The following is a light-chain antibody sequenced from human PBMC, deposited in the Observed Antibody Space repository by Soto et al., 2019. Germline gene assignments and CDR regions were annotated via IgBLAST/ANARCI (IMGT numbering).Light chain of an antibody. Sequence: DIVLTQSPGTLSLSPGERVTLSCRASQTIRSTYFAWYQQKPGQAPRLLIYGASSRATGIPVRFSGTGSGTDFALTISRLEPEDSAVYYCQQYGSSLITFGRGTRLAI. CDR2: GAS. CDR3: QQYGSSLIT. CDR1: QTIRSTY. V-gene: IGKV3-20*01. J-gene: IGKJ5*01.